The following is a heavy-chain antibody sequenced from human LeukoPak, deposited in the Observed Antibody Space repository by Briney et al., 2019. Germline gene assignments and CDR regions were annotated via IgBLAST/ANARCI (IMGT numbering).Heavy chain of an antibody. D-gene: IGHD3-3*01. Sequence: GGSLRLSCAASGFTFSSYSMNWVRQAPGKGLEWVSSISSSSSYIYYADSVKGRFTISRDNAKNSLYLQMNSLRAEDTAVYYCARDLKIFGVDRAFDYWGQGTLVTVSS. V-gene: IGHV3-21*01. J-gene: IGHJ4*02. CDR1: GFTFSSYS. CDR2: ISSSSSYI. CDR3: ARDLKIFGVDRAFDY.